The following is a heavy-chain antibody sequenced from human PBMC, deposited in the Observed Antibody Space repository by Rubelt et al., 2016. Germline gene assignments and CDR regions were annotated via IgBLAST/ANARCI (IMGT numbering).Heavy chain of an antibody. CDR3: ARDEPPYIVGAFDAFDI. D-gene: IGHD1-26*01. V-gene: IGHV3-74*01. J-gene: IGHJ3*02. Sequence: EVQLVESGGGLVQPGGSLRLSCAASGFTFSSYWMHRVRQAPGKELVWVSRINSDGSSTSYADSVKGRFTISRDNAKNTLYLQMNSLRAEDTAVYYCARDEPPYIVGAFDAFDIWGQGTMVTVSS. CDR2: INSDGSST. CDR1: GFTFSSYW.